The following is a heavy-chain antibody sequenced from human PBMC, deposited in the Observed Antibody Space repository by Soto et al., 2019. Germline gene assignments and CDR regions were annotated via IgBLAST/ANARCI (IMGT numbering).Heavy chain of an antibody. V-gene: IGHV3-11*05. CDR2: ISSDSVDI. CDR1: GFTFSDYY. J-gene: IGHJ4*02. Sequence: QVQLVESGGGLVKPGGSLRLSCAASGFTFSDYYMNWVRQAQGKGLEWLSYISSDSVDINYADSVKGRFTISRVNADNSVYLQMNSLRAEDTAVYYCVRDASGIRGYGHWGQGTLVTVSP. CDR3: VRDASGIRGYGH. D-gene: IGHD2-15*01.